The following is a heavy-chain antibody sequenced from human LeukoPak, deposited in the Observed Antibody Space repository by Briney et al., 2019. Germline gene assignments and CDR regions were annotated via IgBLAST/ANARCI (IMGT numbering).Heavy chain of an antibody. D-gene: IGHD3-10*01. Sequence: GGSLRLSCAASGFTFSTYWMTWVRQAPGKGLEWVGNIKPDGRETYFVDSVKGRFTISRDNAQNSLYLQMNSLRAEDTSLYYCASDYYASGGHDYWGQGTLVTVSS. CDR1: GFTFSTYW. CDR2: IKPDGRET. V-gene: IGHV3-7*04. CDR3: ASDYYASGGHDY. J-gene: IGHJ4*02.